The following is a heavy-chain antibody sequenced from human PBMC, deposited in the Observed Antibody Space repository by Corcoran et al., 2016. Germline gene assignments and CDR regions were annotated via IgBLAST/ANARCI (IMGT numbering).Heavy chain of an antibody. V-gene: IGHV2-70*01. D-gene: IGHD6-13*01. J-gene: IGHJ5*02. Sequence: QVTWRESGPALGKTTQTLTLTCTFSGFSLSTSGLCESWIRQPPGKALEWLALIDWDDDKYYSTSLKTRLTISKDTSKNQLVLTMTNMDPVDSATYYCARMVPCLAAAGREAFDPWGQGTLVTVSS. CDR1: GFSLSTSGLC. CDR2: IDWDDDK. CDR3: ARMVPCLAAAGREAFDP.